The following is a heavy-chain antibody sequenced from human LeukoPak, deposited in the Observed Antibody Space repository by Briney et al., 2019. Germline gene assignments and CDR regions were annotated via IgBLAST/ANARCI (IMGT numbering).Heavy chain of an antibody. CDR3: ARTTSSGWSRFFDF. Sequence: SETLSLTCTVSGGSISSYYWSWIRQPPGKGLEWIGYINYSGSTNYNPSLKSRVTISVDTSKNQFSLKLSSVTAADTAVYYCARTTSSGWSRFFDFWSQGSLVTVSS. J-gene: IGHJ4*02. CDR1: GGSISSYY. V-gene: IGHV4-59*08. CDR2: INYSGST. D-gene: IGHD6-19*01.